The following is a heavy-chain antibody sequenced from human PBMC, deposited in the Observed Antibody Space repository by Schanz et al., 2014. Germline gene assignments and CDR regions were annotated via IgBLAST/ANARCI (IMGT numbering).Heavy chain of an antibody. CDR3: ARGQDHAKTGDL. CDR2: VHPRGTT. V-gene: IGHV4-34*02. D-gene: IGHD2-2*01. CDR1: GVSFSFYY. J-gene: IGHJ5*02. Sequence: QVHLQQWGAGLLQPSETLSLTCGVGGVSFSFYYWSWVRQPPGKGLEWIGEVHPRGTTNYNPSLSYRGTMSGDASKNQFSLKLTSVTAADTAVYYCARGQDHAKTGDLWGRGTLVTISS.